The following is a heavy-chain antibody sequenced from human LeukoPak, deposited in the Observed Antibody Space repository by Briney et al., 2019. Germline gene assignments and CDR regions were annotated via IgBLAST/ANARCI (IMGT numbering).Heavy chain of an antibody. CDR1: GFTFSASW. V-gene: IGHV3-7*05. J-gene: IGHJ6*02. CDR2: IKEDGSAK. CDR3: AKLHYGANSGGRYGMDV. Sequence: GGSLRLSCAASGFTFSASWMSWVRQAPGKGLEWVANIKEDGSAKYYVDSVTGRFTISRDNAKNSLFLQMNSLRAEDTAVYYCAKLHYGANSGGRYGMDVWGQGTTVTVSS. D-gene: IGHD4-23*01.